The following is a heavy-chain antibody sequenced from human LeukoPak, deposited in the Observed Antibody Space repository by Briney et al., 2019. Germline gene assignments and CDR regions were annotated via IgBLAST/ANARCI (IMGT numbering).Heavy chain of an antibody. Sequence: ASVKVSCKASGYTFTSYGISWVRQAPGQGLEWMGWISAYNGNTNYAQKLQGRVTMTTDTPTSTAYMELRSLRSDDTAVYYCARGTHCSSTSCYGWLDPWGQGTLVTVSS. V-gene: IGHV1-18*01. CDR1: GYTFTSYG. D-gene: IGHD2-2*01. CDR2: ISAYNGNT. CDR3: ARGTHCSSTSCYGWLDP. J-gene: IGHJ5*02.